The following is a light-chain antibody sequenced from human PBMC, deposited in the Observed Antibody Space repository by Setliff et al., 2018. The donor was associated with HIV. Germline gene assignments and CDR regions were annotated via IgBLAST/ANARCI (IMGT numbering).Light chain of an antibody. CDR1: SSDVGGYNY. Sequence: QSVLTQPASVSGSPGQSITISCTGTSSDVGGYNYVSWYQQHPGKAPKLMIYDVTKRPSGVSNRFSGSKSGNTASLTISGLQAEDEVDYYCCSYAGSSTPYVFGTGTKVTVL. V-gene: IGLV2-23*02. CDR3: CSYAGSSTPYV. CDR2: DVT. J-gene: IGLJ1*01.